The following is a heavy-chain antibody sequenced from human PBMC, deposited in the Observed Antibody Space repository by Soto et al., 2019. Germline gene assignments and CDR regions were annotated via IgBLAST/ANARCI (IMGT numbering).Heavy chain of an antibody. D-gene: IGHD6-13*01. CDR1: GFSLSNARMG. Sequence: QVTLKESGPVLVKPTETLTLTCTDSGFSLSNARMGVSWIRQPPEKALEWLAHIFSNDEQSYSTSLKSRLTISMDTSKSQVVLTMTDMDPVDTVTYHCARNWWLRGYSRNNWFDPWGQGTLVTVSS. CDR3: ARNWWLRGYSRNNWFDP. V-gene: IGHV2-26*01. CDR2: IFSNDEQ. J-gene: IGHJ5*02.